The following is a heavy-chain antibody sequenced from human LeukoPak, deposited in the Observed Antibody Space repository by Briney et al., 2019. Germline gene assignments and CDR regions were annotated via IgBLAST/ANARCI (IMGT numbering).Heavy chain of an antibody. Sequence: GGSLRLSCAASGFTFSNYGMHWVRQAPGKGLEWETFISYDGTNKYYADSVKGRFTISRDNSKNTLYLQMNSLRAEDTAVYYCASIAVASDYWGQGTLVTVSS. CDR2: ISYDGTNK. CDR3: ASIAVASDY. V-gene: IGHV3-30*03. D-gene: IGHD6-19*01. J-gene: IGHJ4*02. CDR1: GFTFSNYG.